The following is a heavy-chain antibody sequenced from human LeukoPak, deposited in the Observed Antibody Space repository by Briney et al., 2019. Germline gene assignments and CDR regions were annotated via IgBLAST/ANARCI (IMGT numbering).Heavy chain of an antibody. D-gene: IGHD5-18*01. J-gene: IGHJ6*02. CDR2: IRSKANSYAT. V-gene: IGHV3-73*01. CDR3: TANTAMVRGYYYYGMDV. Sequence: GGSLRPSCAASGFTFSSYGFHWVRQASGKGLEWVGRIRSKANSYATAYAASVRGRFTISRDDSKNTAYLQMNSLKTEDTAVYYCTANTAMVRGYYYYGMDVWGQGTTVTVSS. CDR1: GFTFSSYG.